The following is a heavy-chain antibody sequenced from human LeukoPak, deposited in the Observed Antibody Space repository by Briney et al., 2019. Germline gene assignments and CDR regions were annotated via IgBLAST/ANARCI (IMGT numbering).Heavy chain of an antibody. CDR1: GFTFSNYW. D-gene: IGHD1-1*01. CDR2: IGTDGAYT. V-gene: IGHV3-74*01. Sequence: GGSLRLSCAASGFTFSNYWMHWVRQTQEKGLVCVSRIGTDGAYTSSADSVKGRFTMSRDNAKNTLYLQMNSLRVEDTAVYYCVRDGQELAFDKWGQGTLVTVSS. J-gene: IGHJ4*02. CDR3: VRDGQELAFDK.